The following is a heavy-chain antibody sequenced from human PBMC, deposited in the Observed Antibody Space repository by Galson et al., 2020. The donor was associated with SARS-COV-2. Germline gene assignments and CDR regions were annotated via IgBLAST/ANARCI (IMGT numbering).Heavy chain of an antibody. V-gene: IGHV4-34*01. CDR1: GGPFSGYY. D-gene: IGHD3-3*01. J-gene: IGHJ4*02. CDR3: ARYDFWSGYYSNY. Sequence: SETLSLTCAVYGGPFSGYYWSWTRQPPGKGLEWIGEINHSGSTNYNPSLKSRVTISVDTSKNQFPLKLSSVTAADTAVYYCARYDFWSGYYSNYWGQGTLVTVSS. CDR2: INHSGST.